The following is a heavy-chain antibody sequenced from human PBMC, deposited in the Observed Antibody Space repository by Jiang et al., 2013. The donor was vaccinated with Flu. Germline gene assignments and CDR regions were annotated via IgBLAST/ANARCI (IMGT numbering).Heavy chain of an antibody. J-gene: IGHJ3*02. CDR1: GYTFTSYY. D-gene: IGHD3-22*01. CDR3: ARDNSDYYYDSSGYYPENDAFDI. Sequence: SGAEVKKPGASVKVSCKASGYTFTSYYMHWVRQAPGQGLEWMGIINPSGGSTSYAQKFQGRVTMTRDTSTSTVYMELSSLRSEDTAVYYCARDNSDYYYDSSGYYPENDAFDIWGQGTMVTVSS. CDR2: INPSGGST. V-gene: IGHV1-46*01.